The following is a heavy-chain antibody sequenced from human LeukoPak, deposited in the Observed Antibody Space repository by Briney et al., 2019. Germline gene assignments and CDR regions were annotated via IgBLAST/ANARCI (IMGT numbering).Heavy chain of an antibody. CDR2: INPNSGGT. CDR3: ARESYYYGSGSYFQGSNWFDP. J-gene: IGHJ5*02. V-gene: IGHV1-2*02. CDR1: GYTFTGYY. Sequence: ASVKVSCKASGYTFTGYYMHWVRQAPGQGLEWMGWINPNSGGTNYAQKFQGRVTMTRDTSISTAYMELSRLRSDDTAVYYCARESYYYGSGSYFQGSNWFDPWGQGTLVTVSS. D-gene: IGHD3-10*01.